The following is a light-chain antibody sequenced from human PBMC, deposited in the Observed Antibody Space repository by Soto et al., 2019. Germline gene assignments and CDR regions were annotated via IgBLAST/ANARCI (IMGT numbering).Light chain of an antibody. CDR3: QQYNNLWT. J-gene: IGKJ1*01. V-gene: IGKV3-15*01. Sequence: EIVMTQSPATLSVSPGERATLSCRASESVSSNLAWYQQKPGQAPRLLIYGASTRATGIAARFSGSGSGTEFTLTISSLQSEDFAVNYCQQYNNLWTFGQGTKVEIK. CDR2: GAS. CDR1: ESVSSN.